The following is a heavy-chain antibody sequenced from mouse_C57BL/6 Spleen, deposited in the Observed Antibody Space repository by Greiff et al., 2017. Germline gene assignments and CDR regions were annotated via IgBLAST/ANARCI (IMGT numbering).Heavy chain of an antibody. CDR3: ARSPQLVRYFDV. J-gene: IGHJ1*03. V-gene: IGHV1-42*01. CDR1: GYSFTGYY. Sequence: EVQRVESGPELVKPGASVKISCKASGYSFTGYYMNWVKQSPEKSLEWIGEINPSTGGTTYNQKFKAKATLTVDKSSSTAYMQLKSLTSEDSAVYYCARSPQLVRYFDVWGTGTTVTVSS. CDR2: INPSTGGT. D-gene: IGHD4-1*02.